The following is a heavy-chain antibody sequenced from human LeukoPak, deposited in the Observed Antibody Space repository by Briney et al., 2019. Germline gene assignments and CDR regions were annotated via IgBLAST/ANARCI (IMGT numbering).Heavy chain of an antibody. CDR3: ARDRVRITMIVVVTGAFDI. V-gene: IGHV3-66*01. CDR1: GFTVSSNY. J-gene: IGHJ3*02. D-gene: IGHD3-22*01. Sequence: AGGSLRLSCAASGFTVSSNYMSWVRQAPGKGLEWVSVIYSGGSTYYADSVKGRFTISRDNSKNTLCLQMNSLRAEDTAVYYCARDRVRITMIVVVTGAFDIWGQGTMVTVSS. CDR2: IYSGGST.